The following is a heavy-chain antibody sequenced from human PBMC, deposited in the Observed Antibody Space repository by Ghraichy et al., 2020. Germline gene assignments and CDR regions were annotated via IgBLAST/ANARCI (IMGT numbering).Heavy chain of an antibody. V-gene: IGHV4-59*08. D-gene: IGHD6-19*01. Sequence: SETLSLTCTVSGGSINNYYWSWVRQPPGKGLEWIGYIYYSGNTNYNPSLKSRVNISVDTSKNQFSLKLSSVTAADTAVYYCARPYSSDWYSAFDIWGQGTKLIVSS. CDR2: IYYSGNT. CDR3: ARPYSSDWYSAFDI. J-gene: IGHJ3*02. CDR1: GGSINNYY.